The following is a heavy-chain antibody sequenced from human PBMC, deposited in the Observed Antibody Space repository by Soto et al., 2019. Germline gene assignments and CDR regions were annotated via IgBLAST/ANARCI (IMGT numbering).Heavy chain of an antibody. Sequence: QVQLVQSGAEEKKPGASVKVSCKASGYTFTSYAMQWVRQAPEQRLEWMGWSNAGNGNTKYSQKFQGRVTITRDTSASTAYMELSSQRSEDTAVYYCARSIVVVTALHYWGQGTLVTVSS. CDR3: ARSIVVVTALHY. CDR2: SNAGNGNT. D-gene: IGHD2-21*02. J-gene: IGHJ4*02. V-gene: IGHV1-3*05. CDR1: GYTFTSYA.